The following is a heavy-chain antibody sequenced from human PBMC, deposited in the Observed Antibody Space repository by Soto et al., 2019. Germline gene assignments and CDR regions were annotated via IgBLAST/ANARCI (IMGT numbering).Heavy chain of an antibody. CDR2: ISSNGVGT. CDR1: GFTLSGYA. Sequence: EVQLAESGGGLAQPGGSLRFSCAASGFTLSGYAMDWVRQAPGKGLEYVSGISSNGVGTYYANSVQGRFTISRDNSKNTVYLQMGSLRPEDMAVYYCARRARPDFYYMDVWGKGTTVTVSS. D-gene: IGHD6-6*01. J-gene: IGHJ6*03. CDR3: ARRARPDFYYMDV. V-gene: IGHV3-64*01.